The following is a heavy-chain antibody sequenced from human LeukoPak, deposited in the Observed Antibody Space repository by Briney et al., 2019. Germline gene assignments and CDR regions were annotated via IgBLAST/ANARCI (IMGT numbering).Heavy chain of an antibody. CDR1: GGSISSSSHY. CDR2: IYYSGST. CDR3: AKNTGYSSGWYWYFDL. Sequence: PSETLSLTCTVSGGSISSSSHYWGWIRQPPGKGLEWIGSIYYSGSTYYNPSLKSRVTISVDTSKNQFSLKLSSVTAADTAVYYCAKNTGYSSGWYWYFDLWGRGTLVTVSS. J-gene: IGHJ2*01. D-gene: IGHD6-19*01. V-gene: IGHV4-39*01.